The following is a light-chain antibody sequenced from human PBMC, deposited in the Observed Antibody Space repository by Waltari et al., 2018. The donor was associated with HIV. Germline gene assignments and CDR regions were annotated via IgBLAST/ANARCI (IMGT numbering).Light chain of an antibody. V-gene: IGLV1-40*01. J-gene: IGLJ3*02. Sequence: QSVLTQPPSVSGAPGQRVTISCTGSDSNIGAGDDVHWYQQLPGTAPKLLIYGNSNRPSGVSNRFSGSKSGNTASLTISGLQAEDEADYYCSSYTSSSTLVFGGGTKLTVL. CDR1: DSNIGAGDD. CDR2: GNS. CDR3: SSYTSSSTLV.